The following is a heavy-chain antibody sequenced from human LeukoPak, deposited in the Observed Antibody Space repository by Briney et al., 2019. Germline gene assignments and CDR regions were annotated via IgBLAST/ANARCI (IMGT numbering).Heavy chain of an antibody. CDR3: ARESRVLRFLEWSRGIYDY. D-gene: IGHD3-3*01. CDR1: GFTFSNYW. Sequence: GGSLRLSCEASGFTFSNYWMSWVRQAPGKGLEWVANIKKDGSEKYYVDSVKGRFTISRDNSKNTLYLQMNSLRAEDTAVYYCARESRVLRFLEWSRGIYDYWGQGTLVIVSS. CDR2: IKKDGSEK. J-gene: IGHJ4*02. V-gene: IGHV3-7*01.